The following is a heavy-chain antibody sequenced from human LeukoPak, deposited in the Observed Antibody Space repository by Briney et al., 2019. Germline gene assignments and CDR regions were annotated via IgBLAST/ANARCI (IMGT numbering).Heavy chain of an antibody. CDR1: GFTFSRYG. D-gene: IGHD2/OR15-2a*01. CDR3: AKDGTSYYYIYY. Sequence: GGSLRLSCAASGFTFSRYGMHWVRQAPGKGLEWLAFIRYDGSNTYYADSVKGRFTVSRDDSKNTLYLQMNSLRGDDTAVYYCAKDGTSYYYIYYWGQGTLVTVSS. J-gene: IGHJ4*02. V-gene: IGHV3-30*02. CDR2: IRYDGSNT.